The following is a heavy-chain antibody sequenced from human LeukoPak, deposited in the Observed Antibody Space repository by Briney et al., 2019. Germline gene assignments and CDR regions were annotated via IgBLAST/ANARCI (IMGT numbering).Heavy chain of an antibody. J-gene: IGHJ4*02. V-gene: IGHV4-39*01. CDR3: VRHPSTYGISPDYVDF. D-gene: IGHD3-10*01. Sequence: SETLSLTCTVSGGSINSINYYWGWIRHPPGKRLEWIGNVYYSGATHYNPSLRSRVTISEDTSNNQFSLKLSSVTAADTAVYYCVRHPSTYGISPDYVDFWGQGTLVIVSS. CDR1: GGSINSINYY. CDR2: VYYSGAT.